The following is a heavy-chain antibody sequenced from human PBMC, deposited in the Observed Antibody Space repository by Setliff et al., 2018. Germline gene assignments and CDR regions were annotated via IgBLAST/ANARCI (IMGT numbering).Heavy chain of an antibody. Sequence: KTSETLSLTCGASGGSFSDYYWSWIRQTPGKGLEWIGRIYHGGDTYYNASLKSRLTISVDTSKNQFSLKLRSVTAADTAVYYCARTGTYRYFDYWGQGALVTVSS. CDR1: GGSFSDYY. CDR2: IYHGGDT. J-gene: IGHJ4*02. D-gene: IGHD1-1*01. CDR3: ARTGTYRYFDY. V-gene: IGHV4-34*01.